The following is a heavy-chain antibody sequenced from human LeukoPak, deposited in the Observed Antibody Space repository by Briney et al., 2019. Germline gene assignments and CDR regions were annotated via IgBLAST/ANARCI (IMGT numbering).Heavy chain of an antibody. V-gene: IGHV3-23*01. CDR2: ISGSGGRT. CDR1: GFTFSSYA. J-gene: IGHJ4*02. CDR3: AKGGRLLWFGEPTDFFDY. D-gene: IGHD3-10*01. Sequence: PGGSLRLSCAASGFTFSSYAMSWVRQAPGKGLEWVSAISGSGGRTYYADSVKGRFTISRDHSKNTLYLQMNSLRAEDTAVYYCAKGGRLLWFGEPTDFFDYWGQGTLVTVSS.